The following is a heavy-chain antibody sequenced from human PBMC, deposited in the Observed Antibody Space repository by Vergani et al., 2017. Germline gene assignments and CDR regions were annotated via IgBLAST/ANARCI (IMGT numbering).Heavy chain of an antibody. CDR1: GFTFSNFG. D-gene: IGHD1-26*01. V-gene: IGHV3-30*02. J-gene: IGHJ3*02. CDR3: ARDLQGATDAFDI. Sequence: VQLLQSEGAVVQPGGSLRLSCAASGFTFSNFGMHWIRQAPGKGLEWLAYIGKDGINTRYRDAVKGRFTVSRDNSKNTLYLQMNSLRAEDTAVYYCARDLQGATDAFDIWGQGTMVTVSS. CDR2: IGKDGINT.